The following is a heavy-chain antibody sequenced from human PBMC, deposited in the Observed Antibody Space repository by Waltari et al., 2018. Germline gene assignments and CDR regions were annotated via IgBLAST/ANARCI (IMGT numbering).Heavy chain of an antibody. Sequence: EVQLVQSGAEVKKPGESLKISCKGSGYSFTSYWIGWVRQMPGKGLEWMGIIYPGHSATIYRPSSHGQGTISADKSITTAYLQWSSLKASDTAMYYCARNLYGDYGYYYGMDVWGQGTTVTVSS. CDR1: GYSFTSYW. CDR3: ARNLYGDYGYYYGMDV. D-gene: IGHD4-17*01. V-gene: IGHV5-51*03. J-gene: IGHJ6*02. CDR2: IYPGHSAT.